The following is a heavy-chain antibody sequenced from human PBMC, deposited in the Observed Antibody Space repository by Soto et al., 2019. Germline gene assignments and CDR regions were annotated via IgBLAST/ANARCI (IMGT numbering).Heavy chain of an antibody. D-gene: IGHD4-17*01. CDR2: IYYSGST. V-gene: IGHV4-31*03. Sequence: PSETLSLTCTVSGGSISSGGYYWSWIRQHPGKGLEWIGYIYYSGSTYYNPSLKSRVTISVDTSKNQFSLKLSSVTAADTAVYYCARALLTVTDRYGMDVWGQGTTVTVSS. CDR1: GGSISSGGYY. J-gene: IGHJ6*02. CDR3: ARALLTVTDRYGMDV.